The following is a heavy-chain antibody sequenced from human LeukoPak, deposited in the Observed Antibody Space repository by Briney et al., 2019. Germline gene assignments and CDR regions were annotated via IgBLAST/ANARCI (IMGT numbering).Heavy chain of an antibody. D-gene: IGHD3-22*01. Sequence: ASVKVSCKASGYTFTGYYTHWVRQAPGQGLEWMGWINPNSGGTNYAQKFQGRVTMTRDTSISTAYMELSRLRSDDTAVYYCARVPQYYYDSSGNDLDAFDIWGQGTMVTVSS. CDR2: INPNSGGT. CDR3: ARVPQYYYDSSGNDLDAFDI. CDR1: GYTFTGYY. J-gene: IGHJ3*02. V-gene: IGHV1-2*02.